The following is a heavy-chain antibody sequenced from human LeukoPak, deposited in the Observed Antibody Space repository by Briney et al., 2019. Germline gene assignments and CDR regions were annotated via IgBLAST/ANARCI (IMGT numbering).Heavy chain of an antibody. Sequence: PGGSLRLSCAASGLTLSSYGMHWVRQAPGKGLEWVAVISRDGSNKYYADSVKGRFTISRDNAKNTLYLQMDSLSVEDTAVYYCAKLRGYYGSGQQITLDYWGQGTLVTVSS. CDR2: ISRDGSNK. CDR1: GLTLSSYG. J-gene: IGHJ4*02. V-gene: IGHV3-30*18. CDR3: AKLRGYYGSGQQITLDY. D-gene: IGHD3-10*01.